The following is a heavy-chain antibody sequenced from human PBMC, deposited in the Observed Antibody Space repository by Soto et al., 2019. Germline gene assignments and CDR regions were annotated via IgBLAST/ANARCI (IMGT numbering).Heavy chain of an antibody. Sequence: QVQLVQSGAEVKKPGSSVKVSCKASGGTFSSYAIRWVRQAPGHGLEWMGGILPIFGTANYAQQFQGRVTITADESTSTADREPSSLRAEDTAVYYCARAPGVRPPYNWFDPWGQGTLVTVSA. CDR3: ARAPGVRPPYNWFDP. D-gene: IGHD3-10*01. CDR2: ILPIFGTA. J-gene: IGHJ5*02. V-gene: IGHV1-69*01. CDR1: GGTFSSYA.